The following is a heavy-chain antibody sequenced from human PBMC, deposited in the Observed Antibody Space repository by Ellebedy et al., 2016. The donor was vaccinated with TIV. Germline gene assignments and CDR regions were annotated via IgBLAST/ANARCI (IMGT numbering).Heavy chain of an antibody. Sequence: GESLKISXAASGFTFSGYAMSWVRQAPGKGLEWVSGISGSGGSTYYADSVKGRFTISRDNFKNTLYLYMNRLRAEDTAVYYCAKDSDSIAARLRFESWGQGTLVTVSS. CDR2: ISGSGGST. D-gene: IGHD6-6*01. CDR1: GFTFSGYA. J-gene: IGHJ4*02. CDR3: AKDSDSIAARLRFES. V-gene: IGHV3-23*01.